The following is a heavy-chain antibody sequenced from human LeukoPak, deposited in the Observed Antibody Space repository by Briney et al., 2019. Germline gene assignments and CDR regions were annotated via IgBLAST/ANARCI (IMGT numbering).Heavy chain of an antibody. CDR2: IYYSGST. CDR1: GGSIGTYY. J-gene: IGHJ5*02. Sequence: SETLSLTCSVSGGSIGTYYWSWIRQPPGKGLEWIGYIYYSGSTNYNPSLKSRVTISVDTSRNQFSLKLNSVTAADTAIYYCARDRWFDPWGQGTLVTVSS. CDR3: ARDRWFDP. V-gene: IGHV4-59*01.